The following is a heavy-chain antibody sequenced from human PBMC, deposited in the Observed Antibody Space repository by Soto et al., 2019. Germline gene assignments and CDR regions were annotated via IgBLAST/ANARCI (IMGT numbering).Heavy chain of an antibody. CDR3: AKGATVTTIDY. J-gene: IGHJ4*02. V-gene: IGHV3-30*18. CDR1: GFTFSSYG. Sequence: GGSLRLSCAASGFTFSSYGMHWVRQAPGKGLEWVAVISYDGSNKYYADSVKGRFTISRDNSKNTLCLQMNSLRAEDTAVYYCAKGATVTTIDYWGQGTLVTVSS. D-gene: IGHD4-17*01. CDR2: ISYDGSNK.